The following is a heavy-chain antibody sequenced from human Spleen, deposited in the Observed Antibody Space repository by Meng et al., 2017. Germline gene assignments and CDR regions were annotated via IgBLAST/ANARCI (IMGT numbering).Heavy chain of an antibody. V-gene: IGHV1-2*02. J-gene: IGHJ4*02. CDR2: INPNSGGT. D-gene: IGHD6-13*01. CDR1: GYTFTGYY. CDR3: ARDGPPGAAAGTGDY. Sequence: ASVKVSCKASGYTFTGYYMHWVRQAPGQGLEWMGWINPNSGGTNYAQKFQGRVTMTRDTSISTAYMELSRLRPDDTAVYYCARDGPPGAAAGTGDYWGQGTLVTVSS.